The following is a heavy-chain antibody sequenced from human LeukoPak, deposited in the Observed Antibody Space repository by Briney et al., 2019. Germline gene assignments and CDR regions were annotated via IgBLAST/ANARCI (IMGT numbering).Heavy chain of an antibody. CDR2: INSTGRII. Sequence: GGSLRLSCAASGFTFSDYYMTWIRQAPGKGLEWVSFINSTGRIIYYADSVKGRFTISRDNARKSLYLQMNSLRAEDTAVYYCARYCNSGWFDYWGPGTLVTVSS. D-gene: IGHD6-19*01. CDR1: GFTFSDYY. CDR3: ARYCNSGWFDY. V-gene: IGHV3-11*01. J-gene: IGHJ4*02.